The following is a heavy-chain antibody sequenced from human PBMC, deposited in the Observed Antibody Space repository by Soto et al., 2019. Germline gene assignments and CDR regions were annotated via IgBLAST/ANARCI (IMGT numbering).Heavy chain of an antibody. CDR1: GYTFTSYG. D-gene: IGHD3-22*01. CDR3: ARDRIVRYYDSSGYDFDY. V-gene: IGHV1-18*01. CDR2: ISAYNGNT. Sequence: ASVKVSCKASGYTFTSYGISWVRQAPGQGLEGMGWISAYNGNTNYAQKLQGRVTMTTDTSTSTAYMELRSLRADDTAVYYCARDRIVRYYDSSGYDFDYWGQGTLVTVSS. J-gene: IGHJ4*02.